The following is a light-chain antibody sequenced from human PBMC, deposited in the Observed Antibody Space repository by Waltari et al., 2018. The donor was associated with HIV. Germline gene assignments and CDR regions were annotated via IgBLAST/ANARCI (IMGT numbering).Light chain of an antibody. V-gene: IGLV2-14*03. CDR2: DVT. CDR3: SSYVGSSTSWL. J-gene: IGLJ3*02. CDR1: SDAVGYSNY. Sequence: QSALTQPASVSGSPGQSIVISCTGTSDAVGYSNYVSWYQQHPGKVPKLVIYDVTSRPSGVSNRFSGSKSGNTASLTISGLRADDEADYYCSSYVGSSTSWLFGGGTKLTV.